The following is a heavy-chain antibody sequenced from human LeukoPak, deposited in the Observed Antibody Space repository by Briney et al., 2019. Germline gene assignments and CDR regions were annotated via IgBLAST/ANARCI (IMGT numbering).Heavy chain of an antibody. D-gene: IGHD3-22*01. CDR1: GYTFTSYD. CDR3: ARGLDYYDSSGYYYLPYYYMDV. J-gene: IGHJ6*03. V-gene: IGHV1-8*03. Sequence: ASVKVSCKASGYTFTSYDVNWVRQATGQGLEWMGWMNPNSGNTGYAQKFQGRVTITRNTSISTAYMELSSLRSEDTAVYYCARGLDYYDSSGYYYLPYYYMDVWGKGTTVTVSS. CDR2: MNPNSGNT.